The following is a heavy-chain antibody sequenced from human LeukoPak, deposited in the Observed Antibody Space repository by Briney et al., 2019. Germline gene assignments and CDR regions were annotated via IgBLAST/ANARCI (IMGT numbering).Heavy chain of an antibody. CDR1: GFTFSSYA. V-gene: IGHV3-23*01. CDR3: AKDYYDSSGYYLYNWFDP. D-gene: IGHD3-22*01. J-gene: IGHJ5*02. Sequence: PGGSLRLSCAASGFTFSSYAMSWVRQAPGKGLERVSAISGSGGSTYYADSVKGRFTISRDNSKNTLYPQMNSLRAEDTAVYYCAKDYYDSSGYYLYNWFDPWGQGTLVTVSS. CDR2: ISGSGGST.